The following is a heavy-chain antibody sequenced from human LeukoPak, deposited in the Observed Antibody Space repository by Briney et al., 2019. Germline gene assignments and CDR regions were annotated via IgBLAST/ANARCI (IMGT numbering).Heavy chain of an antibody. D-gene: IGHD3-22*01. J-gene: IGHJ5*02. CDR3: ARDDDYYDSSGFDP. CDR1: GGSISSGGYY. V-gene: IGHV4-31*03. CDR2: IYYSGST. Sequence: PQTPSLTCTVSGGSISSGGYYWSWIRQHPGKGLEWIGYIYYSGSTYYNPSLKSRVTISVDTSKNQFSLKLSSVTAADTAVYYCARDDDYYDSSGFDPWGQGTLVTVSS.